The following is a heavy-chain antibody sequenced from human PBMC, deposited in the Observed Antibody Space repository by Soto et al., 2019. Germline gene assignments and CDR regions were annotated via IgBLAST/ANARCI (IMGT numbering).Heavy chain of an antibody. Sequence: ESVNSSCEVSGSTVTDYCIGWVRQLPGKGLEWMGIIYPGDSDTRYSPSFQGHVTITVDKSTSTAYLQWNTLKASDTAMYYRARHTSNSRYYYYAMDVCGQRTTVTVSS. D-gene: IGHD2-2*01. CDR2: IYPGDSDT. V-gene: IGHV5-51*01. J-gene: IGHJ6*02. CDR3: ARHTSNSRYYYYAMDV. CDR1: GSTVTDYC.